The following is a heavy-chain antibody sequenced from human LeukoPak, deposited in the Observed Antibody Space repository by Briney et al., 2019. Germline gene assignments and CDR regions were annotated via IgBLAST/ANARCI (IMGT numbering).Heavy chain of an antibody. CDR1: GGSISSSSYS. Sequence: SETLSLTCTVSGGSISSSSYSWGWIRQPPGKGLEWIGSIYYSGSTYYNPSLKSRVTISVGTSKNQFSLKLSSVTAADTAVYYCARHFDYSDWFDPWGQGTLVTVSS. D-gene: IGHD4-11*01. J-gene: IGHJ5*02. CDR2: IYYSGST. CDR3: ARHFDYSDWFDP. V-gene: IGHV4-39*01.